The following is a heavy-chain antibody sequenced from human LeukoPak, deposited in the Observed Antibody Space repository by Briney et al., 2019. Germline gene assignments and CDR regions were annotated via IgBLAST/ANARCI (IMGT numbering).Heavy chain of an antibody. V-gene: IGHV1-18*01. J-gene: IGHJ4*02. CDR2: ISAYNGNT. Sequence: ASVKVSCKASGYTFTSYGISWVRQAPGQGFEWMGWISAYNGNTNYAQKLQGRVTMTTDTSTSTAYMELRSLRSDDTAVYYCARGRLTSGSSLLFDYWGQGTLVTVSS. CDR1: GYTFTSYG. D-gene: IGHD1-26*01. CDR3: ARGRLTSGSSLLFDY.